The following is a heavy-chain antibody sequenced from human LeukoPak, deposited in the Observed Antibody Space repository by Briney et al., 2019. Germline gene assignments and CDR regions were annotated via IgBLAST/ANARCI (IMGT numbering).Heavy chain of an antibody. V-gene: IGHV4-59*12. CDR2: IYYTGNT. Sequence: SETLSLTCTVSGGSISSYYWSWIRQPPGKGLEWIGYIYYTGNTNYNPSLKSRVTISVDTSKNQFSLKLSSVTAADTAVYYCARRKGYSSSWYVIKGYFDYWGQGTLVTVSS. CDR1: GGSISSYY. J-gene: IGHJ4*02. CDR3: ARRKGYSSSWYVIKGYFDY. D-gene: IGHD6-13*01.